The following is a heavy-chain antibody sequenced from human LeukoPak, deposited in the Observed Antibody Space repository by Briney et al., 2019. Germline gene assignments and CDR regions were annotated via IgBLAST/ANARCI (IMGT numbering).Heavy chain of an antibody. J-gene: IGHJ4*02. Sequence: SETLSLTCAVYGGSFSGYYWSWVRQPPGKGLEWIGEINHSGSTNYNPSLKSRVTISVDTSKNQFSLKLSSVTAADTAVYYCAREETLFLFDYWGQGTLVTVSS. CDR1: GGSFSGYY. V-gene: IGHV4-34*01. D-gene: IGHD2-15*01. CDR2: INHSGST. CDR3: AREETLFLFDY.